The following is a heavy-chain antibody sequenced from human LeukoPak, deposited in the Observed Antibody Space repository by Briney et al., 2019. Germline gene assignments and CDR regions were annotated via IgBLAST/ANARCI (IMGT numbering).Heavy chain of an antibody. CDR1: GGSISSYY. Sequence: SATLSLTCTVSGGSISSYYWSWIRQPPGKGLEWIGYIYYSGSTNDNPSLKSRATISIDTYQNQFSLKLSSVTAADTAVYYCARYNGYGFDFWGQGTLVTVSS. CDR3: ARYNGYGFDF. CDR2: IYYSGST. V-gene: IGHV4-59*08. D-gene: IGHD5-18*01. J-gene: IGHJ4*02.